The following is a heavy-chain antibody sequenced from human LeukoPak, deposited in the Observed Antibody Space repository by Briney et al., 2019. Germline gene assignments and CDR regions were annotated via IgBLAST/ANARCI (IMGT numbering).Heavy chain of an antibody. Sequence: GSLRLSCAASGFTFSSYAMSWIRQPPGKGLEWIGEINHSGSTNYNPSLKSRVTISVDTSKNQFSLKLSSVTAADTAVYYCARGRVGYFDGWGQGTLVTVSS. CDR3: ARGRVGYFDG. CDR1: GFTFSSYA. J-gene: IGHJ4*02. CDR2: INHSGST. D-gene: IGHD3-9*01. V-gene: IGHV4-34*01.